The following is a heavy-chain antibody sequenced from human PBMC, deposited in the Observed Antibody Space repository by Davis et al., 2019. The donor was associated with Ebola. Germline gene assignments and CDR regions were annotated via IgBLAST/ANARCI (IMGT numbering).Heavy chain of an antibody. V-gene: IGHV4-34*01. CDR2: INHSGST. J-gene: IGHJ2*01. D-gene: IGHD4-17*01. CDR1: GGSFSGYY. CDR3: ARQDWTVTTYWYFDL. Sequence: SETLSLTCGVYGGSFSGYYWSWIRQPPGKGLEWIGEINHSGSTNYNPSLKSRVTISVDTSKNQFSLKLSSVTAADTAVYYCARQDWTVTTYWYFDLWGRGTLVTVSS.